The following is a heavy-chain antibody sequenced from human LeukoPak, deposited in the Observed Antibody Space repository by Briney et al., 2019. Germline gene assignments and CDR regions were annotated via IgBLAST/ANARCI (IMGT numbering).Heavy chain of an antibody. V-gene: IGHV3-13*01. CDR1: GFTFSSYD. J-gene: IGHJ3*02. CDR2: IGTAGDT. Sequence: PGGSLRLSCAASGFTFSSYDMPWVRQATGKGLEWVSAIGTAGDTYYPGSVKGRFTISRENAKNSLYLQMNSLRAGDTAVYYCARGAMNYYDSSGYYGILRLDAFDIWGQGTMVTVSS. D-gene: IGHD3-22*01. CDR3: ARGAMNYYDSSGYYGILRLDAFDI.